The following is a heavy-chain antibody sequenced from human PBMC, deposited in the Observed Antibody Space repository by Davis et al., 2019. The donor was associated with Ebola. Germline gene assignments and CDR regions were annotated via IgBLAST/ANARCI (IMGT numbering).Heavy chain of an antibody. CDR1: GYSFKNYA. CDR2: INPSGGST. V-gene: IGHV1-46*02. Sequence: AASVKVSCKVSGYSFKNYAINWVRQAPGQGLEWMGVINPSGGSTSYAQKFQGRVTMTRDTSTSTVYMELSSLRSEDTAVYFCARTSIVGTTTTASDIWGQGTKVTVSS. CDR3: ARTSIVGTTTTASDI. J-gene: IGHJ3*02. D-gene: IGHD1-26*01.